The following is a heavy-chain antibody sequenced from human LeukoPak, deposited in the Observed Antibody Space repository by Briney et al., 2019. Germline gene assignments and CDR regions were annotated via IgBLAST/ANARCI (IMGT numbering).Heavy chain of an antibody. Sequence: SETLSLTCTVSGGSISSYYWSWIRQPPGKGLEWIGYIYYSGSTNYNPSLKSRVTISVDTSKNQFSLKLSSVTAADTAVYYCARHFSSIAAAGTGYFDYWGQGTLVTVSS. V-gene: IGHV4-59*01. J-gene: IGHJ4*02. D-gene: IGHD6-13*01. CDR1: GGSISSYY. CDR3: ARHFSSIAAAGTGYFDY. CDR2: IYYSGST.